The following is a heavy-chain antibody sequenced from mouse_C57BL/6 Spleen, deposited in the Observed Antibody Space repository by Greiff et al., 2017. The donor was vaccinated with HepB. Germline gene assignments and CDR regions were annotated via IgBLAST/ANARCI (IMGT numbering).Heavy chain of an antibody. J-gene: IGHJ4*01. Sequence: EVQLQQSGAELVRPGASVKLSCTASGFNIKDDYMHWVKQRPEQGLEWIGWIDPENGDTEYASKFQGKATITADTSSNTAYLQLSSLTSEDTAVYYCTMGGSSYNYAMDYWGQGTSVTVSS. CDR2: IDPENGDT. V-gene: IGHV14-4*01. D-gene: IGHD1-1*01. CDR1: GFNIKDDY. CDR3: TMGGSSYNYAMDY.